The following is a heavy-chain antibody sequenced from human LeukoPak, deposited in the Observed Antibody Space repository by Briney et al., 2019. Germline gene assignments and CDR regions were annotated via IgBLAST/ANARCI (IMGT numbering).Heavy chain of an antibody. V-gene: IGHV3-66*01. CDR2: IYSGGTT. CDR3: ARDSPPPLTVTTSPDY. J-gene: IGHJ4*02. Sequence: PGGSLRLSCAASGFTVSSNYMSWVRQAPGKGLEWVSVIYSGGTTYYADSVKGRFTISRDNSKNRLYLQMNSLRAEDRAVYYFARDSPPPLTVTTSPDYWGQGTLVTVSS. CDR1: GFTVSSNY. D-gene: IGHD4-17*01.